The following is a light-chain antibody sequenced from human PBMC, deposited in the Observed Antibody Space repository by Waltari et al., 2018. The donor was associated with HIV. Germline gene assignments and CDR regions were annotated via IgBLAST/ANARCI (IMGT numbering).Light chain of an antibody. J-gene: IGKJ1*01. CDR2: DTS. Sequence: IVMTQSPVPVSVYPGETVPLSRMASQAVGSRLAWYQQKPGQAPRLLVHDTSTRAIGIPARFSGSGSGTEVTLTISSLQSEDLAVYYCQQYSHWPPRTFGQGTKVEIK. CDR1: QAVGSR. CDR3: QQYSHWPPRT. V-gene: IGKV3-15*01.